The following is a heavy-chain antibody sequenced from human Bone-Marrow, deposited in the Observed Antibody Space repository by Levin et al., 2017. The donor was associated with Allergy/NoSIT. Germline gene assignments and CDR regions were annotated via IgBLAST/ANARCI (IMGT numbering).Heavy chain of an antibody. CDR3: VGGDMVRGARGSFWFDP. Sequence: TSETLSLTCAVSGGSISSDGYSWSWIRQPPGKGLEWIAYIYHSGSTYYNPSLQSRVAISVDWSKNQFSLKLSSVTAADTAVYFCVGGDMVRGARGSFWFDPWGPGTLVTVSS. CDR2: IYHSGST. CDR1: GGSISSDGYS. D-gene: IGHD3-10*01. J-gene: IGHJ5*02. V-gene: IGHV4-30-2*01.